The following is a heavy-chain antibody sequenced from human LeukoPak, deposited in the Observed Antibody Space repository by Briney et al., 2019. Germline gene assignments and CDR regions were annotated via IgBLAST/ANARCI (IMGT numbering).Heavy chain of an antibody. D-gene: IGHD3/OR15-3a*01. CDR1: GFTFSSYA. V-gene: IGHV3-23*01. CDR2: IRGSGDST. J-gene: IGHJ4*02. CDR3: AKRSPDVDTGYFDY. Sequence: GGSLRLSCAASGFTFSSYAMSWVRQTPGKGLEWVSAIRGSGDSTYYAESVKGRFTISRDNSKNTLNLQMNSLRAEDTAVYYCAKRSPDVDTGYFDYWGQGTLVTVSS.